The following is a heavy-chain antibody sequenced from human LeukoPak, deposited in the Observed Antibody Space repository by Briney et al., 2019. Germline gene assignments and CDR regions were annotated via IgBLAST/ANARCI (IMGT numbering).Heavy chain of an antibody. D-gene: IGHD4-17*01. CDR1: GGSISSSNW. Sequence: SGTLSLTCAVSGGSISSSNWWSWVRQPPGKGLEWIGEIYHSGSTNYNPSLKSRVTISVDTSKNQFSLKLSSVTAADTAVYYCARVGSDDYGDYYFDYWGQGTLVTVSS. CDR2: IYHSGST. J-gene: IGHJ4*02. V-gene: IGHV4-4*02. CDR3: ARVGSDDYGDYYFDY.